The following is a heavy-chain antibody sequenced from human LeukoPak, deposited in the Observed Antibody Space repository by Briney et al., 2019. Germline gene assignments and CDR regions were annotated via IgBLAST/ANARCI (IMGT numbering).Heavy chain of an antibody. V-gene: IGHV4-59*01. CDR1: GGSISSYY. Sequence: SETLSLTCTVSGGSISSYYWSWIRQPPGKGLEWIGYIYYSGSTNYNPSLKSRVTISVDTSKNQFSLKLSSVTAADTAVYYCASLFFRDGYPEDYYYGMDVWGQGTTVTVSS. CDR3: ASLFFRDGYPEDYYYGMDV. J-gene: IGHJ6*02. CDR2: IYYSGST. D-gene: IGHD5-24*01.